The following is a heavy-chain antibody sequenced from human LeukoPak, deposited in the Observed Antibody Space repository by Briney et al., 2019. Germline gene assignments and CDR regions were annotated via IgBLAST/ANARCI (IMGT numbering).Heavy chain of an antibody. V-gene: IGHV3-23*01. J-gene: IGHJ4*02. CDR1: GFTFSSYG. Sequence: GGSLRLSCAASGFTFSSYGMSWVRQAPGKGLEWVSAISGSGGSTYYADSVKGRFTISRDNSKNTLYLQMNSLRAEDTAVYYCAKQEDIWFGELLPVDYWGQGTLVTASS. CDR3: AKQEDIWFGELLPVDY. D-gene: IGHD3-10*01. CDR2: ISGSGGST.